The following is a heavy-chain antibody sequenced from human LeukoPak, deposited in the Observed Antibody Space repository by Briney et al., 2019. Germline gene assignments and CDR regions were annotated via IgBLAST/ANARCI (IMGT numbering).Heavy chain of an antibody. Sequence: PSETLSLTCNVSGASMSNYYWVWIRQPPGKGLEWIGSIYHSGTTYSGSTYYNPSLKSRVTISLDTSKNQFSLKVGSMTAADTAVYYCARGRYYYDSSGPQPIFEYWGQGTLVTVSS. CDR3: ARGRYYYDSSGPQPIFEY. D-gene: IGHD3-22*01. CDR2: IYHSGTTYSGST. J-gene: IGHJ4*02. V-gene: IGHV4-39*07. CDR1: GASMSNYY.